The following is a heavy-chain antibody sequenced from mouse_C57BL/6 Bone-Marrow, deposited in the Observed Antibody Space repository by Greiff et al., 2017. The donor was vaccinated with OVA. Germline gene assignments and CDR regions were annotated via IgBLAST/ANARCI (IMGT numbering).Heavy chain of an antibody. J-gene: IGHJ1*03. V-gene: IGHV2-5*01. D-gene: IGHD3-2*02. CDR1: GFSLTSYG. CDR2: IWRGGST. Sequence: QVQLKQSGPGLVQPSQSLSITCTVSGFSLTSYGVHWVRQSPGKGLEWLGVIWRGGSTDYYAAFMSRLSIPKYNSKGQVFFKMNSLQADDTAICYGAKNGGKALWNVEVWGTGTTVTVSS. CDR3: AKNGGKALWNVEV.